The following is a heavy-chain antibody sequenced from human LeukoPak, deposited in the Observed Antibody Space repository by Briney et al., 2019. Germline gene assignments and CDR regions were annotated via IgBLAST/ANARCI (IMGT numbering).Heavy chain of an antibody. Sequence: SSQTLSLTCTVSGGSISSYYWSWIRQPPGKGLEWIGYIYYSGSTNYNPSLKSRVTISVDTSNNQFSLKLSSVTAADTAVYYCARVSTGGRYDYWGQGTLVTVSS. CDR3: ARVSTGGRYDY. D-gene: IGHD4-23*01. CDR1: GGSISSYY. J-gene: IGHJ4*02. V-gene: IGHV4-59*12. CDR2: IYYSGST.